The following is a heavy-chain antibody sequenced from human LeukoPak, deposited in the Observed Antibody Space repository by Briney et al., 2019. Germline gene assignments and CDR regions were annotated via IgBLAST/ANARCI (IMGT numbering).Heavy chain of an antibody. D-gene: IGHD2-15*01. CDR3: AKVPPVVVVAATPRGY. J-gene: IGHJ4*02. V-gene: IGHV3-30*02. CDR2: IRYDGSNK. Sequence: GGSLRLSCAASGFTFSSYGMHWVRQAPGKGLEWVAFIRYDGSNKYYADSVKGRFTISRDNSKNTLYLQMNSLRAEDTAVYYCAKVPPVVVVAATPRGYRGQGTLVTVSS. CDR1: GFTFSSYG.